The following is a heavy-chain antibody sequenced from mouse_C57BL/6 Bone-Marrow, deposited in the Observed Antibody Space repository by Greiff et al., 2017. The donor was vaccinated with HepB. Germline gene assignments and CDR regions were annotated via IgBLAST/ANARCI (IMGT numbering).Heavy chain of an antibody. CDR1: GYTFTSYW. Sequence: VQLQQPGAELVKPGASVKLSCKASGYTFTSYWMHWVKQRPGQGLEWIGMIHPNSGSTNYNEKFKSKATLTVDKSSSTAYMQLSSLTSEDSAVYYCARGILNYYGSSYDYWGQGTLVTGSA. J-gene: IGHJ3*01. D-gene: IGHD1-1*01. CDR2: IHPNSGST. V-gene: IGHV1-64*01. CDR3: ARGILNYYGSSYDY.